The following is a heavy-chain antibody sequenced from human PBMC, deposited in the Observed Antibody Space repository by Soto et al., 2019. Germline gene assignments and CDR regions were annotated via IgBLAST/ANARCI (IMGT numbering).Heavy chain of an antibody. D-gene: IGHD6-19*01. V-gene: IGHV4-39*01. CDR3: ARHSKPSSVAGFDY. J-gene: IGHJ4*02. CDR2: IYYSGST. CDR1: GGSISSSSYY. Sequence: SETLSLTCTVSGGSISSSSYYWAWIRQPPGKGLEWIGNIYYSGSTYYNPSLKSRVSISVDTSKNQFSLKLNSMTAAETAVYYCARHSKPSSVAGFDYWGQGILVTVSS.